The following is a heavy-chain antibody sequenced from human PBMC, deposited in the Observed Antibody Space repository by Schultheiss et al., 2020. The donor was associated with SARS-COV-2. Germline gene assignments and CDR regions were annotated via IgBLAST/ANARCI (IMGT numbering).Heavy chain of an antibody. J-gene: IGHJ4*02. CDR3: ARDGISSSFDY. CDR1: GFTFSSYA. Sequence: GGSLRLSCAASGFTFSSYAMSWVRQAPGKGLEWVAVISYDGSNKYYADSVKGRFTISRDNSKNTLYLQMNSLRAEDTAVYYCARDGISSSFDYWGQGTLVTVSS. V-gene: IGHV3-30*01. D-gene: IGHD6-13*01. CDR2: ISYDGSNK.